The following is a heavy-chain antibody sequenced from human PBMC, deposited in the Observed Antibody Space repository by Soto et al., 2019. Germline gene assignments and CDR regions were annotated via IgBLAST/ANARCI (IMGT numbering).Heavy chain of an antibody. V-gene: IGHV3-30*18. D-gene: IGHD2-21*02. CDR1: GFTFSSYG. CDR2: ISYDGSNK. J-gene: IGHJ6*02. Sequence: QVQLVESGGGVVQPGRSLRLSCAASGFTFSSYGMHWVRQAPGNGLEWVAVISYDGSNKYYADSVKGRFTISRDNSKNTLYLQMNSLRAEDTAVYYCANTHDGDCYSCYYYGMDVWGQGTTVTVSS. CDR3: ANTHDGDCYSCYYYGMDV.